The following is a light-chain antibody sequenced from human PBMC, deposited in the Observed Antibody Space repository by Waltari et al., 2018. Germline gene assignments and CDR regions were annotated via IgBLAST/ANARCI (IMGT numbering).Light chain of an antibody. J-gene: IGLJ2*01. CDR3: QSCDSSHVV. Sequence: FMLTQPHSVSESPGKTVTISCTRISAQIATNHGQWYQQRPGSAPTKVSHEDNQRPSGVADRFSGSIDSSSNSSSLIISGLKAEDEADYYCQSCDSSHVVFGGGTKLTVL. CDR1: SAQIATNH. CDR2: EDN. V-gene: IGLV6-57*03.